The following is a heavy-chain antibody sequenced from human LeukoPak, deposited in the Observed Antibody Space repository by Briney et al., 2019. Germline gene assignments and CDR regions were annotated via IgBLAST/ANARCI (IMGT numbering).Heavy chain of an antibody. V-gene: IGHV3-23*01. CDR2: ISDSGGST. CDR3: AKDLSYGFDY. D-gene: IGHD5-18*01. Sequence: GGSLRLSCAASGFTFSSYAMSWVRQAPGKGLEWASAISDSGGSTYYADSVKGRFTISRDNSRTTLYLQMNSLRAEDTAVYYCAKDLSYGFDYWGQGTLVTVSS. J-gene: IGHJ4*02. CDR1: GFTFSSYA.